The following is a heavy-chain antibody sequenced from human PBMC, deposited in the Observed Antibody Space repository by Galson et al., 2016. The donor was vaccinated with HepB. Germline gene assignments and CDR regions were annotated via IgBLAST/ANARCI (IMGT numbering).Heavy chain of an antibody. Sequence: PALVTPTQTLTLTCTFSGFSLISEGVSVTWLRHPPGRTLEWLALVNWDNEKYYNPSLKTRLTISGDTSKNQVILTMINLDPVDTATYYCARIDIVEATSSRSRYYYGMDGWGQGTTVTVSS. J-gene: IGHJ6*02. CDR2: VNWDNEK. V-gene: IGHV2-70*13. CDR1: GFSLISEGVS. D-gene: IGHD5-12*01. CDR3: ARIDIVEATSSRSRYYYGMDG.